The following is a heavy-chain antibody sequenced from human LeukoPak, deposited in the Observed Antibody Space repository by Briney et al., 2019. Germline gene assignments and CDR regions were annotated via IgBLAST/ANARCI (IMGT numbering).Heavy chain of an antibody. Sequence: ASVKVSCKASGGTFSSYAISWVRQAPGQGLEWMGRIIPILGIANYAQKFQGRVTITADKSTSTAYMELSSLRSEDTAVYYCARVGIDWYFDLWGRGTLVTVSS. D-gene: IGHD1-26*01. CDR2: IIPILGIA. CDR3: ARVGIDWYFDL. CDR1: GGTFSSYA. V-gene: IGHV1-69*04. J-gene: IGHJ2*01.